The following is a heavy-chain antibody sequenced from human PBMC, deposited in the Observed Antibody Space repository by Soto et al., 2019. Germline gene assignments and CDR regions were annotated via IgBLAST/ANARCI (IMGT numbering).Heavy chain of an antibody. CDR2: IGSDGRRA. D-gene: IGHD4-17*01. V-gene: IGHV3-33*01. CDR3: ARDDDYGDNGLDY. J-gene: IGHJ4*02. CDR1: GFTFGRHG. Sequence: QVQLVESGGGVVQPGGSLRLSCAASGFTFGRHGMHWVRQAPGKGLEWVAVIGSDGRRASYADSVKGRFTISRDNGQNTLYLQMNILRADETAVYYCARDDDYGDNGLDYLGQGTLVTVSS.